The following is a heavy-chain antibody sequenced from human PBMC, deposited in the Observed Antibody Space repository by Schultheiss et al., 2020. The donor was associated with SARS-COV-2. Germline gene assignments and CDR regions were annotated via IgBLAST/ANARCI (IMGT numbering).Heavy chain of an antibody. Sequence: GGSLRLSCAASGFTVSSNYMSWVRQAPGKGLEWVSVIYSGGSTYYADSVKGRFTISRDNSKNTLYLQMNSLRAEYTAVYYCARASIGYDYVWGSYRYCYFDYWGQGTLVTVSS. CDR3: ARASIGYDYVWGSYRYCYFDY. V-gene: IGHV3-66*02. J-gene: IGHJ4*02. CDR1: GFTVSSNY. CDR2: IYSGGST. D-gene: IGHD3-16*02.